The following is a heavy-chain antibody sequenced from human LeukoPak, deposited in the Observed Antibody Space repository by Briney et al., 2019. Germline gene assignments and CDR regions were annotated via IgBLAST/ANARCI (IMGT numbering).Heavy chain of an antibody. CDR2: INWNGGST. V-gene: IGHV3-20*04. D-gene: IGHD4-17*01. CDR3: AKFSSYMTTVTGPFDY. Sequence: GGSLRLSCAASGFTVSSNYMSWVRQAPGKGLEWVSGINWNGGSTGYADSVKGRFTISRDNAKNSLYLQMNSLRAEDTALYYCAKFSSYMTTVTGPFDYWGQGTLVTVSS. J-gene: IGHJ4*02. CDR1: GFTVSSNY.